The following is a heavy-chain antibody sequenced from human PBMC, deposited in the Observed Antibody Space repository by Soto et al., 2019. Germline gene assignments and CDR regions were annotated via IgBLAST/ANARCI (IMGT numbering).Heavy chain of an antibody. D-gene: IGHD3-3*01. V-gene: IGHV4-34*01. CDR1: GGSFSGYY. J-gene: IGHJ5*02. Sequence: LSLTCAVYGGSFSGYYWSWIRQPPGKGLEWIGEINHSGSTNYNPSLKSRVTISVDTSKNQFSLKLSSVTAADTAVYYCARGRDYDFWSGLNWFDPWGQGTLVTVSS. CDR2: INHSGST. CDR3: ARGRDYDFWSGLNWFDP.